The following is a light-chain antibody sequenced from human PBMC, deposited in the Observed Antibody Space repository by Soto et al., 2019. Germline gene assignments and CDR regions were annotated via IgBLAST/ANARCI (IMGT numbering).Light chain of an antibody. CDR2: DTN. CDR3: LFSYSGGREV. Sequence: QAVVTQEPSLTVSPGGTVTLTCGSSTGAVTSGHYPYWFQQKPGQAPRTLMYDTNNKHSWTPARFSGSLLGGKAALTLSGAQPEDEAAYYCLFSYSGGREVFGGGTKLTVL. J-gene: IGLJ2*01. CDR1: TGAVTSGHY. V-gene: IGLV7-46*01.